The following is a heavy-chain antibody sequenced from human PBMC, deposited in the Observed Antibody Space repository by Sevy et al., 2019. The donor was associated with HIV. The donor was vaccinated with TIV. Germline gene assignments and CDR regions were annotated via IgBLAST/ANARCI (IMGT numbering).Heavy chain of an antibody. D-gene: IGHD6-13*01. CDR2: INPNSGGT. J-gene: IGHJ6*03. CDR3: ARVNSSSWYTYYYYYYMDV. CDR1: GYTFTGYY. Sequence: ASVKVSCKASGYTFTGYYMHWVRQAPGQGLEWMGWINPNSGGTNYAQKFQGRVTMTRDTSISTAYMELSRLRSDDTAVYYCARVNSSSWYTYYYYYYMDVWGKGTTVTVSS. V-gene: IGHV1-2*02.